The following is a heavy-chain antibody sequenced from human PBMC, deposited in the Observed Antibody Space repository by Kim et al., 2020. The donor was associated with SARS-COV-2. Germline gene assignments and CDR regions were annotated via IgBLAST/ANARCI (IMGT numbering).Heavy chain of an antibody. D-gene: IGHD2-2*01. CDR3: AREGEDIVVVPAAIWGMFDY. J-gene: IGHJ4*02. Sequence: LFTISRDNAKNSLYLQMNSLRAEDTAVYYCAREGEDIVVVPAAIWGMFDYWGQGTLVTVSS. V-gene: IGHV3-11*06.